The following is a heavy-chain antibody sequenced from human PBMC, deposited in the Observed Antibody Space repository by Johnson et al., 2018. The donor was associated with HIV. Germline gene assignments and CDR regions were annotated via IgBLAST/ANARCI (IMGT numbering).Heavy chain of an antibody. CDR2: ISYDGSNK. Sequence: QVQLVESGGGVVQPGRSLRLSCAASGFTFSSYAMHWVRQAPGKGLEWVAVISYDGSNKYYADSVKGRFTISRDNSKNTLYLQMNSLRAEDTAVYYCASDLSWGYSLMWAFDIWGQGTMVAVSS. V-gene: IGHV3-30*04. CDR3: ASDLSWGYSLMWAFDI. CDR1: GFTFSSYA. D-gene: IGHD1-26*01. J-gene: IGHJ3*02.